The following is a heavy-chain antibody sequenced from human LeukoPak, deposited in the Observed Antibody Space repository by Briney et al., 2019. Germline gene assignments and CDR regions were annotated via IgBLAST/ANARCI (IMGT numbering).Heavy chain of an antibody. J-gene: IGHJ5*02. V-gene: IGHV3-48*01. CDR1: GFTFSSYS. CDR2: ISSSSSTI. Sequence: GGSLRLSCAASGFTFSSYSMNWVRQAPGKGLEWVSYISSSSSTIYYADSVKGRFTISRDNAKNSLYLQMNSLRAEDTAVYYCARDFTVKYNWFDPWGQGTLVTVSS. CDR3: ARDFTVKYNWFDP. D-gene: IGHD4-17*01.